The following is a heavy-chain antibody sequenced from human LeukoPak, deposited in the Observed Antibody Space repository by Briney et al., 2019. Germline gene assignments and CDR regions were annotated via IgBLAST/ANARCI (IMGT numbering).Heavy chain of an antibody. CDR2: IYYNGVT. V-gene: IGHV4-59*01. Sequence: PSETLSLTCTVPGASISSYYWSWIRQPPGKGLEWTGYIYYNGVTNYNPSLKSRVNISVDTSKNQFSLKVNSVPAADTAVYYCARDPSGIAVAGFVWGQGTMVTVSS. J-gene: IGHJ3*01. D-gene: IGHD6-19*01. CDR1: GASISSYY. CDR3: ARDPSGIAVAGFV.